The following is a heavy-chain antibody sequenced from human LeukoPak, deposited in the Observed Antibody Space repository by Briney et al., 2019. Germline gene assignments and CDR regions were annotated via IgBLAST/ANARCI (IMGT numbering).Heavy chain of an antibody. V-gene: IGHV1-2*02. CDR2: INPNSGGT. D-gene: IGHD4-17*01. CDR3: ARALTYGDYVDY. Sequence: GASVKVSCKASGYTFTGYYIHWVRQAPGQGLEWMGWINPNSGGTNYAQKFQGRVTMTRDTSISTAYMELSRLRSDDTAVYYCARALTYGDYVDYWGQGTLVTVSS. CDR1: GYTFTGYY. J-gene: IGHJ4*02.